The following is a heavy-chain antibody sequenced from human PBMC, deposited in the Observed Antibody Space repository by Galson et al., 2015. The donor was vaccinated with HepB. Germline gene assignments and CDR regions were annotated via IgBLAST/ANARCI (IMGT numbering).Heavy chain of an antibody. Sequence: SLRLSCAASGFTFSRYGMHWVRQAPGKGLEWVAVIWYDGSNKYYADSVKGRFTISRDNSKNTLYLQMNSLRAEDTAVYYCARDGGYCSGGSCYRFGAFDIWGQGTMVTVSS. CDR3: ARDGGYCSGGSCYRFGAFDI. J-gene: IGHJ3*02. CDR1: GFTFSRYG. V-gene: IGHV3-33*01. D-gene: IGHD2-15*01. CDR2: IWYDGSNK.